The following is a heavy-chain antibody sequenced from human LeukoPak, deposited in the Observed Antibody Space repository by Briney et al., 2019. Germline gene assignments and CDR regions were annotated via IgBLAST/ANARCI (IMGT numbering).Heavy chain of an antibody. CDR3: AREDYAGFDY. V-gene: IGHV3-30-3*01. CDR2: ISYDGSNK. CDR1: GVTFSSYA. D-gene: IGHD4-17*01. Sequence: GGSLRLSCAASGVTFSSYAMHWVRQAPGKGLEWVAVISYDGSNKYYADSVKGRFTISRDNSKNTLYLQMNSLRAEDTAEYYCAREDYAGFDYWGQGTLVTVSS. J-gene: IGHJ4*02.